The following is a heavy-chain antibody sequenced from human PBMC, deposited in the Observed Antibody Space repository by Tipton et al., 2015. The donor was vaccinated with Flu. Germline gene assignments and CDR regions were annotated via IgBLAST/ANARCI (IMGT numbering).Heavy chain of an antibody. J-gene: IGHJ4*02. D-gene: IGHD3-3*01. Sequence: SLRLSCAASGFTFSSYSMNWVRQAPGKGLEWVSYISSSSSTIYYADSVKGRFTISRDNAKNSLYLQMNSLRAEDTAVYYCAREPRITIFGVTRKGSFGYWGQGTLVTVSS. CDR3: AREPRITIFGVTRKGSFGY. CDR1: GFTFSSYS. V-gene: IGHV3-48*04. CDR2: ISSSSSTI.